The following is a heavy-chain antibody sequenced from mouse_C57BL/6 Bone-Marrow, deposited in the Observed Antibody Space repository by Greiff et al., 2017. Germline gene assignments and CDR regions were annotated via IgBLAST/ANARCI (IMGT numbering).Heavy chain of an antibody. CDR2: IDPEIGDT. D-gene: IGHD1-1*02. Sequence: VQLQQSGAELVRPGASVKLSCTASGFNIKDDYIHWVKQRPEQGLEWIGWIDPEIGDTEYASKFQGKATITSDTSSNTAYLQLSSLTSEDTAVYSCSSFAGNYFDFWGQGTPLTVAA. CDR3: SSFAGNYFDF. V-gene: IGHV14-4*01. CDR1: GFNIKDDY. J-gene: IGHJ2*01.